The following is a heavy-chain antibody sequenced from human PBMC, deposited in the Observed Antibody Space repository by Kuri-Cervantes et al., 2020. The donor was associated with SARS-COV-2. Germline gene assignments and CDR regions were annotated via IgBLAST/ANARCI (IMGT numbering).Heavy chain of an antibody. Sequence: GGSLRLSCAASGFSFSHYAMHWVRQAPGKGLEWVAVIWYDGSNKYYADSVKGRFTISRDNSKNTLYLQMNSLRAEDTAVYYCARGFRGGSYPIMDDYWGQGTLVTVSS. CDR3: ARGFRGGSYPIMDDY. CDR1: GFSFSHYA. CDR2: IWYDGSNK. D-gene: IGHD1-26*01. V-gene: IGHV3-33*08. J-gene: IGHJ4*02.